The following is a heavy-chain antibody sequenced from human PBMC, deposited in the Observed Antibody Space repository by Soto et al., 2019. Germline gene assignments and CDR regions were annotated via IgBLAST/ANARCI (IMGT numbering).Heavy chain of an antibody. CDR2: IKSKTDGGTT. V-gene: IGHV3-15*07. CDR3: TTDTDTAMVKIYYYGMDV. D-gene: IGHD5-18*01. Sequence: GGSLRLSCAASGFTFSNAWMNWVRQAPGKGLEWVGRIKSKTDGGTTDYAAPVKGRFTISRDDSKNTPYMQMNSLKTEDTAVYYCTTDTDTAMVKIYYYGMDVWGQGTTVTVSS. CDR1: GFTFSNAW. J-gene: IGHJ6*02.